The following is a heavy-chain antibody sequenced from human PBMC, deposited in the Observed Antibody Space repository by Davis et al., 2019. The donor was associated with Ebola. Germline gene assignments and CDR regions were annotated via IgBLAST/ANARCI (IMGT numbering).Heavy chain of an antibody. CDR3: ARRPILSGLGQDRWLDS. Sequence: PSETLSLTCSVSGASVTDYSWNWIRQSPGKGLEWIGYIHSSGNTFYNPSLTSRVTLSIDTSNNDFSLNLRSVTAADTAVYYCARRPILSGLGQDRWLDSWGQGKLVIVSS. CDR1: GASVTDYS. D-gene: IGHD2/OR15-2a*01. J-gene: IGHJ5*01. CDR2: IHSSGNT. V-gene: IGHV4-59*08.